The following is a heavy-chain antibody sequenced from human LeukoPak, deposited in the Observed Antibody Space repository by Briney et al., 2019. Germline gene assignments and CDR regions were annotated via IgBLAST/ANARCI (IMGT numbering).Heavy chain of an antibody. V-gene: IGHV4-61*02. CDR1: GGSISSGSYY. J-gene: IGHJ6*03. CDR2: IYTSGST. D-gene: IGHD4-17*01. Sequence: SETLSLTCTVSGGSISSGSYYWSWIRQPAGKGLEWIGRIYTSGSTNYNPSLKSRVTISVDTSKNQFSLKLSSVTAADTAVYYCAREATVTTSRYYYYYYMDVWGKGTTVTISS. CDR3: AREATVTTSRYYYYYYMDV.